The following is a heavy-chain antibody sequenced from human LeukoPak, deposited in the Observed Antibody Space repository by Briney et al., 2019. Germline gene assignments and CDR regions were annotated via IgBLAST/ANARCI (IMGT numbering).Heavy chain of an antibody. Sequence: GGSLRLSCATSGFIFSSYAMHWVRQAPGKGLEYVSAISSNGGNTNYANSVKGRFTISRDNSKNTLYLQMGSLRAEDMAVYYCARRVGYYGSGNYFYYMDVWGKGTTVTVSS. CDR2: ISSNGGNT. D-gene: IGHD3-10*01. V-gene: IGHV3-64*01. CDR3: ARRVGYYGSGNYFYYMDV. J-gene: IGHJ6*03. CDR1: GFIFSSYA.